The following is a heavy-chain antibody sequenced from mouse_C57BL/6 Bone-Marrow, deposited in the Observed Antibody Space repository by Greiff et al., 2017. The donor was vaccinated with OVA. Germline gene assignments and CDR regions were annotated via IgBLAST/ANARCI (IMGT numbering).Heavy chain of an antibody. V-gene: IGHV5-6*01. Sequence: EVHLVESGGDLVKPGGSLKLSCAASGFTFSSYGMSWVRQTPDKRLEWVATISSGGSYTYYPDSVKGRFTISRDNAKNTLYLQMSSLKSEDTAMYYCARPGDYDPAWFAYWGQGTLVTVSA. D-gene: IGHD2-4*01. CDR3: ARPGDYDPAWFAY. CDR2: ISSGGSYT. J-gene: IGHJ3*01. CDR1: GFTFSSYG.